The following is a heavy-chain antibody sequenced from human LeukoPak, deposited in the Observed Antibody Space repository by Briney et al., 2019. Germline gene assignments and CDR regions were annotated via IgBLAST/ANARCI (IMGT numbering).Heavy chain of an antibody. D-gene: IGHD1-26*01. CDR1: GFTFSDYS. V-gene: IGHV3-21*01. J-gene: IGHJ1*01. CDR3: VRDLMSMGATTAYLHH. CDR2: ISRTSRHE. Sequence: GGSLRLSCAASGFTFSDYSMNWVRQAPGKGLEWVASISRTSRHEYYAGSVERRFTISRDNADNSLYLQMNGLRADDMAVYFCVRDLMSMGATTAYLHHWGQGNLVTVSS.